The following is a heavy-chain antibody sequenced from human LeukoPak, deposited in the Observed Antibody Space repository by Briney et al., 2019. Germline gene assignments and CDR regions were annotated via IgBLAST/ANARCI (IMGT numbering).Heavy chain of an antibody. CDR1: GFTFSDYY. CDR3: ARDQQQWLVRSHYFDY. J-gene: IGHJ4*02. CDR2: ISSSGSTI. V-gene: IGHV3-11*04. D-gene: IGHD6-19*01. Sequence: GGSLRLSCAASGFTFSDYYMSWIRQAPGKGLEWVSYISSSGSTIYYADSVKGRFTISRDNAKNSLYLQMNSLRAEDTAVYYCARDQQQWLVRSHYFDYWGQGTLVTVSS.